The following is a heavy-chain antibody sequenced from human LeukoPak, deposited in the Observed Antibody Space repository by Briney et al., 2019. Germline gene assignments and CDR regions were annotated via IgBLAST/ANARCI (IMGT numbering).Heavy chain of an antibody. CDR3: ARDFVSVMAADYPGYAMDV. D-gene: IGHD4/OR15-4a*01. J-gene: IGHJ6*02. Sequence: EASVKVSCKASGYTFTSYGISWVRQAPGQGLEWMGIINPSGGSTSYAQKFQGRVTMTRDTSTSTVYMELSSLRSEDTAVYYCARDFVSVMAADYPGYAMDVWGQGTTVIVSS. CDR2: INPSGGST. CDR1: GYTFTSYG. V-gene: IGHV1-46*01.